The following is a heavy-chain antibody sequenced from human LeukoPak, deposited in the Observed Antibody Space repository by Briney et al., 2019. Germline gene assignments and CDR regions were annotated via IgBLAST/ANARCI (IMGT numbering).Heavy chain of an antibody. J-gene: IGHJ4*02. D-gene: IGHD2-2*01. Sequence: PGGSLRLSCAASGFTFSNAWMSWVRQAPGKGLEWVGRIKSKTDGGTTDYAAPVKGRFTISRDDSKNTLYLQMNSLETEDTAVYYCTTGPPYCSSTSCRRDYWGQGTLVTVSS. V-gene: IGHV3-15*01. CDR1: GFTFSNAW. CDR3: TTGPPYCSSTSCRRDY. CDR2: IKSKTDGGTT.